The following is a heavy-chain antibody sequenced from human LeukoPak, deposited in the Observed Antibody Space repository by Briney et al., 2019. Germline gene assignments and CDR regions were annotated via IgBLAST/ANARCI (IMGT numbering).Heavy chain of an antibody. D-gene: IGHD4/OR15-4a*01. CDR3: AKDRTANYAYGMDV. J-gene: IGHJ6*02. CDR1: GFTLSSYG. CDR2: ISYDGSNK. Sequence: GGSLRLSCAASGFTLSSYGMHWVRQAPCKGLEWVAVISYDGSNKYYADSVKGRFTISRDNSKNTLYLQMNSLRAEDTAVYYCAKDRTANYAYGMDVWGQGTTVTVSS. V-gene: IGHV3-30*18.